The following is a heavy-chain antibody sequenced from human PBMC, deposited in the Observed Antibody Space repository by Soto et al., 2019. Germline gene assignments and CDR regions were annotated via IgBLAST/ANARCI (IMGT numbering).Heavy chain of an antibody. CDR3: GRGTVTYYFDY. D-gene: IGHD4-17*01. Sequence: QVQLVASGGGVVQPGRSLRLSCAASGFTFSSYGMHWVRQAPGKGLEWVVVIWYDGSNKYYADSVKGRFTISRDNSKNTRYLQMNSLRAEDTAVYYCGRGTVTYYFDYWGQGTLVTVSS. V-gene: IGHV3-33*01. J-gene: IGHJ4*02. CDR1: GFTFSSYG. CDR2: IWYDGSNK.